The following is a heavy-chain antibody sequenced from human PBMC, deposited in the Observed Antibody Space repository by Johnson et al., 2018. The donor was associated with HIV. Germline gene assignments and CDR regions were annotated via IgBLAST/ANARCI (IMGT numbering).Heavy chain of an antibody. D-gene: IGHD3-10*01. Sequence: EVQLVESGGGVVRPGGSLRLSCAVSGFMVADYGMSWVRQVPGKGLEWVSGINWNGGSKGYADSAKGRFTISRDNARNSLYLQMNRLRAEDTALYYCARDFVAFGECTAFDIWGQGTRVTVSS. CDR1: GFMVADYG. CDR2: INWNGGSK. CDR3: ARDFVAFGECTAFDI. J-gene: IGHJ3*02. V-gene: IGHV3-20*04.